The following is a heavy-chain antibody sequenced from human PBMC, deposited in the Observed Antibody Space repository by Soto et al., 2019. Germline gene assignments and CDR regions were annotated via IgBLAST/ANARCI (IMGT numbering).Heavy chain of an antibody. J-gene: IGHJ5*02. Sequence: QVQLQASGPGLVKPSETLSLTCTVSGGSISSYYWSWIRQPPGKGLEWIGYIYYSGSTNYTTSLKSRVTISVDTSKNQFSLKPGSVTAADTAWYYWARLLWSRGDWYDPWGQGTPVTVSS. CDR3: ARLLWSRGDWYDP. V-gene: IGHV4-59*08. CDR2: IYYSGST. CDR1: GGSISSYY. D-gene: IGHD3-10*01.